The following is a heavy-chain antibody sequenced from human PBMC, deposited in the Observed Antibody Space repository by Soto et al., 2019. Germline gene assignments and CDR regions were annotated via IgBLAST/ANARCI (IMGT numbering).Heavy chain of an antibody. CDR3: PKRQGIGAAAKNFDF. CDR1: GFIFSNHA. J-gene: IGHJ4*02. D-gene: IGHD6-13*01. CDR2: ISAGGNLI. Sequence: GGSLRLSCAASGFIFSNHAMSWVRQVPGKGLEWVSGISAGGNLIYYADSVRGRFTMSRDNSKNMLYLQMNSLRAEDTAVYFCPKRQGIGAAAKNFDFWGQGARVTVSS. V-gene: IGHV3-23*01.